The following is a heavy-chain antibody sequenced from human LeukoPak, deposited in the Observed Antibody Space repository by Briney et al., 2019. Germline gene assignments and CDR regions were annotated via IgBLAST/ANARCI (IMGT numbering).Heavy chain of an antibody. CDR3: AKGYSYPN. V-gene: IGHV3-30*18. CDR1: GFTFSSYG. CDR2: ISYDGSDK. D-gene: IGHD6-13*01. Sequence: PGRSLRLSCAASGFTFSSYGMHWVRQAPGKGLEWVAVISYDGSDKYYADSVKGRFTISRDNSKNTLYLQMNSLRAEDTAVYYCAKGYSYPNWGQGTLVTVSS. J-gene: IGHJ4*02.